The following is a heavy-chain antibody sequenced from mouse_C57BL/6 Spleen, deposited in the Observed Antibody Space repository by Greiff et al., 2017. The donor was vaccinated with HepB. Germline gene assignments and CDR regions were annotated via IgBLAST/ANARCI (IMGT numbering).Heavy chain of an antibody. Sequence: EVKLMESGPGLVKPSQSLSLTCSVTGYSITSGYYWNWIRQFPGNKLEWMGYISYDGSNNYNPSLKNRISITRDTSKNQFFLKLNSVTTEDTATYYCARGNYGNYEDYFDYWGQGTTLTVSS. D-gene: IGHD2-1*01. CDR3: ARGNYGNYEDYFDY. CDR1: GYSITSGYY. V-gene: IGHV3-6*01. CDR2: ISYDGSN. J-gene: IGHJ2*01.